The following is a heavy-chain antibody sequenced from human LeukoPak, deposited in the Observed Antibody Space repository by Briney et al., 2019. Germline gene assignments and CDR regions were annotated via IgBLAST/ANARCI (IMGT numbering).Heavy chain of an antibody. Sequence: SETLSLTCTVSGGSISSGDYYWSWIRQPPGKGLEWIGYIYYSGSTYYNPSLKSRVTISVDTSKNQFSLKLSSVTAADTAVYYCASARSRSPPNWFDPWGQGTLVTVSS. CDR3: ASARSRSPPNWFDP. CDR1: GGSISSGDYY. D-gene: IGHD3-10*01. V-gene: IGHV4-30-4*08. CDR2: IYYSGST. J-gene: IGHJ5*02.